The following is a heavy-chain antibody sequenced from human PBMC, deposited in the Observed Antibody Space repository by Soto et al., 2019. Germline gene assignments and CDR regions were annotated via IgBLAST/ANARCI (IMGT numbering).Heavy chain of an antibody. CDR3: APDIVLMVYAPTAWTYNWFDP. V-gene: IGHV4-39*01. CDR1: CGSIISSSYY. CDR2: IYYSGST. J-gene: IGHJ5*02. Sequence: NPYETLSRTCIFSCGSIISSSYYWGWIRQPPGKGLEWIGSIYYSGSTYYNPSLKSRVTISVDTSKNQFSLKLSSVTAADTAVYYCAPDIVLMVYAPTAWTYNWFDPRGQGTLVTGSS. D-gene: IGHD2-8*01.